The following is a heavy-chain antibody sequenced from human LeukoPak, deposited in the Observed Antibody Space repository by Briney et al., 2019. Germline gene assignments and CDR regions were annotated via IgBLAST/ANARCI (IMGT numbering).Heavy chain of an antibody. J-gene: IGHJ5*02. V-gene: IGHV1-18*01. D-gene: IGHD1-1*01. CDR2: ISAYNGDT. CDR1: GYTFTSYG. CDR3: ARGRYNWNDWFDP. Sequence: GASVKVSCKASGYTFTSYGISWVRQAPGQGLEWMGWISAYNGDTNYAQRLQGRVTMTTDTSTSTAYMELSSLRSDDTAVYYCARGRYNWNDWFDPWGQGTLVTVSS.